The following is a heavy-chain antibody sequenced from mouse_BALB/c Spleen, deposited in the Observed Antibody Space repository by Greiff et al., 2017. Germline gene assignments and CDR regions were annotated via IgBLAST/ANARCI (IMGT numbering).Heavy chain of an antibody. CDR2: ISYSGST. CDR3: ARKTYGYDGGAWFAY. Sequence: EVKLVESGPGLVKPSQSLSLTCTVTGYSITSDYAWNWIRQFPGNKLEWMGYISYSGSTSYNPSLKSRISITRDTSKNQFFLQLNSVTTEDTATYYCARKTYGYDGGAWFAYWGQGTLVTVSA. J-gene: IGHJ3*01. D-gene: IGHD2-2*01. CDR1: GYSITSDYA. V-gene: IGHV3-2*02.